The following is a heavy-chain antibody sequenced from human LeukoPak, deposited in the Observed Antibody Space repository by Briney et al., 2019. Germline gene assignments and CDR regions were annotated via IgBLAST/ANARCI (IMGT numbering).Heavy chain of an antibody. CDR2: IYIDGST. CDR1: GFTVSSNY. J-gene: IGHJ3*02. V-gene: IGHV3-53*01. D-gene: IGHD3-22*01. CDR3: ARDPNYYDSSGYYAFDI. Sequence: GGSLRLSCAASGFTVSSNYMSWVRQAPGKGLEFVSVIYIDGSTYYADSVKGRFTISRDNSKNTLYLQMNSLRAEDTAVYYCARDPNYYDSSGYYAFDIWGQGTMVTVSS.